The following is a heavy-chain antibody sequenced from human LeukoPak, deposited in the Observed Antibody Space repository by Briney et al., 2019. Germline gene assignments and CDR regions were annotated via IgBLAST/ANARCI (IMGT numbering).Heavy chain of an antibody. CDR1: GFTFSSYA. CDR2: ISGSGGST. D-gene: IGHD4-17*01. CDR3: SRSTVSLVD. J-gene: IGHJ4*02. V-gene: IGHV3-23*01. Sequence: GGSLRLSCAASGFTFSSYAMSWVRQAPGKGLEWVSGISGSGGSTYYADSVKGRVTISRDNAKNTLYLQMNSLRVEDTAVYYCSRSTVSLVDWGQGTLVTVSS.